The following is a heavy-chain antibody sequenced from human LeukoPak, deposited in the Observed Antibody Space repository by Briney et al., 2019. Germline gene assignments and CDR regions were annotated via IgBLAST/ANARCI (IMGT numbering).Heavy chain of an antibody. V-gene: IGHV4-39*01. Sequence: SETLSLTCTVSGGSISSSSYYWGWIRQPPGKGLEWIGSIYYSGSTYYNPSLKSRVTISVDTSKNQFSLKLSSVTAADTAVYYCASQPLVGANHYGMDVWGLGTTVTVSS. CDR3: ASQPLVGANHYGMDV. J-gene: IGHJ6*02. CDR2: IYYSGST. CDR1: GGSISSSSYY. D-gene: IGHD3-16*01.